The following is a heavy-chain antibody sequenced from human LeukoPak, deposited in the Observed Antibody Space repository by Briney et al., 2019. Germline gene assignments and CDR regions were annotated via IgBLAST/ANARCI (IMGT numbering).Heavy chain of an antibody. J-gene: IGHJ4*02. CDR1: GGSISSSSYY. CDR3: AKIDTVVLPSTRFDY. CDR2: INYSGNT. D-gene: IGHD2-2*01. V-gene: IGHV4-39*01. Sequence: PSETLSLTCTVSGGSISSSSYYWGWIRQPPGKGLEWIGSINYSGNTYDNPSLKSRVTISVDTSRNQFSLKLSSVTAADTALYYCAKIDTVVLPSTRFDYWARVPWSPSPQ.